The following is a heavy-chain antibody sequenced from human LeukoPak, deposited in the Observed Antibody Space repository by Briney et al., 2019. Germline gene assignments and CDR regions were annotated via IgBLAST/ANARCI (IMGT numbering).Heavy chain of an antibody. D-gene: IGHD6-19*01. CDR2: INHSGST. CDR3: ARGIAVAGRGDY. J-gene: IGHJ4*02. Sequence: SETLSLTCAVYGGSFSGYYWSWIRQPPGKGLEWIGEINHSGSTNYNPSLKSRVTISVDTSKTQFSLKLSSVTAADTAVYYCARGIAVAGRGDYWGQGTLVTVSS. V-gene: IGHV4-34*01. CDR1: GGSFSGYY.